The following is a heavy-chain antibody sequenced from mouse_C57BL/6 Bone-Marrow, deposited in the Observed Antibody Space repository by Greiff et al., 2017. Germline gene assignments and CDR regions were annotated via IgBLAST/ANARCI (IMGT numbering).Heavy chain of an antibody. V-gene: IGHV14-4*01. J-gene: IGHJ2*01. CDR3: TGFDY. Sequence: EVQLQQSGAELVRPGASVKLSCTASGFNIKDACMHWVKQRPEQGLGWIGWIDPENGDTEYASKSKDKATITAYTSSNTASLQLSSRTSEDTAIYYCTGFDYGGQGTTLTVTS. CDR2: IDPENGDT. CDR1: GFNIKDAC.